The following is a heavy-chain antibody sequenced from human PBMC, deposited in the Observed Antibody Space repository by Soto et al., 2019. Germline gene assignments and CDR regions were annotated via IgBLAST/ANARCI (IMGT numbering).Heavy chain of an antibody. CDR1: GYNFTSFG. V-gene: IGHV1-18*01. CDR2: ISAYNDNT. Sequence: ASVKVSCKASGYNFTSFGISWVRQAPGQGLEWMGWISAYNDNTNYAQKFQGRVTMTTDTSTTTAYMELRSLRSDDTAVYYCARDPHIVVVPAATYWFDPWGQGTLVTVSS. J-gene: IGHJ5*02. CDR3: ARDPHIVVVPAATYWFDP. D-gene: IGHD2-2*01.